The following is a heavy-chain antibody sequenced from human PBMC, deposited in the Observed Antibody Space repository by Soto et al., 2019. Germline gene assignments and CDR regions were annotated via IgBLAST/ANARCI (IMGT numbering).Heavy chain of an antibody. V-gene: IGHV1-69*02. CDR3: ARGGVAGFDP. J-gene: IGHJ5*02. Sequence: QVQLVQSGAEVKKPGSSVKVSCKASGGTFSSYIISWVRQAPGQGLEWMGRIIPIVGIANYAQRFQGRVTLTADKSTSPAYREMSSLRSEDTAVYYCARGGVAGFDPWGQGTLVTVSS. CDR1: GGTFSSYI. D-gene: IGHD6-19*01. CDR2: IIPIVGIA.